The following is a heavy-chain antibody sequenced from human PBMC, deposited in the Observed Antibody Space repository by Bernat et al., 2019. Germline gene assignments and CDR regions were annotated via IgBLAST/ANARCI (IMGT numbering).Heavy chain of an antibody. CDR2: INAGNGNT. CDR3: ARAGIAAAGAPYYYYYGMDV. J-gene: IGHJ6*02. V-gene: IGHV1-3*01. D-gene: IGHD6-13*01. Sequence: QVQLVQSGAEVKKPGASVKVSCKASGYTFTSYAMHWVRQAPGQRLEWMGWINAGNGNTKYSQKFQGRVTITRDTSASTAYMELSSLRSEDTAVYYCARAGIAAAGAPYYYYYGMDVWGQGTTVTVSS. CDR1: GYTFTSYA.